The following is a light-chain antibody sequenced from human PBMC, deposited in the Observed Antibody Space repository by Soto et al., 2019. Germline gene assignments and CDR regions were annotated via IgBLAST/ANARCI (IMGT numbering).Light chain of an antibody. CDR1: SSDVGGYNY. Sequence: QSALTQPASVSGSPGQSITISCTGTSSDVGGYNYVSWYQQHPGKAPKLMISEVTNRPSGVSNRFSGSKSGNTASLTISGLQAEDEADYYCSSYTSSTTLHLVFGGGTKLTVL. CDR2: EVT. CDR3: SSYTSSTTLHLV. J-gene: IGLJ2*01. V-gene: IGLV2-14*01.